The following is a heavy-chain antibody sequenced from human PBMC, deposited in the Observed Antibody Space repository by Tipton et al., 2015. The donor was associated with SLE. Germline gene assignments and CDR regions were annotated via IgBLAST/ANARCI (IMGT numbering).Heavy chain of an antibody. D-gene: IGHD3-9*01. CDR1: GGSISSGTYY. CDR3: ARAPRRYDILTGYSADAFDI. Sequence: TLSLTCTVSGGSISSGTYYWSWIRQPAWKGLEWIGHIYTSGSTNHNPSLKSRVTISADTSKNQFSLKLNSVTAADTAVYYCARAPRRYDILTGYSADAFDIWGQGTMVTVSS. J-gene: IGHJ3*02. CDR2: IYTSGST. V-gene: IGHV4-61*09.